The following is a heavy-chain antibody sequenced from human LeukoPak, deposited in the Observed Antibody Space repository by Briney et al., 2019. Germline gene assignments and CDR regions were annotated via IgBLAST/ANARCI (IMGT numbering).Heavy chain of an antibody. CDR3: SRESGAFCPFGY. D-gene: IGHD1-26*01. CDR1: RGSISGYY. V-gene: IGHV4-59*12. J-gene: IGHJ4*02. CDR2: IHYSGST. Sequence: KPSETLSLTCSVSRGSISGYYWGWIRQPPGQGLEWIGYIHYSGSTNYNPSLKSRFTISVVTSKNQFSLELSSVTAADTAMYYCSRESGAFCPFGYWGQGTLVIVPP.